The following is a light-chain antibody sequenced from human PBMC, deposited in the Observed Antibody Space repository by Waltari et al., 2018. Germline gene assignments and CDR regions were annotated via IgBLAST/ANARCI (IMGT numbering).Light chain of an antibody. CDR3: SSYAGGSTLGV. CDR2: EVS. V-gene: IGLV2-8*01. Sequence: QSALTQPPSASGSPGQSVTIPCTGTSSDGGGYEYVSWYQHHPGKAPKLMIYEVSKRPSGVPDRFSGSKSGNTASLTVSGLQAEDEGDYYCSSYAGGSTLGVFGGGTKLTVL. J-gene: IGLJ3*02. CDR1: SSDGGGYEY.